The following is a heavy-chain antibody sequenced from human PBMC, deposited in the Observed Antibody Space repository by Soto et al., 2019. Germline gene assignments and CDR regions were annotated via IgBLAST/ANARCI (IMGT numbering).Heavy chain of an antibody. Sequence: EVQLVESGGGLVQPGGSLRLSCAASGFTFSSYSMNWVRQAPGKGLEWVSYISSSSSTIYYADSVKGRFTISRDNAKNSLYLQMTSLRDEDTAVYYCARDGGDYGDYESYYYGMDVWGQGTTVTVSS. V-gene: IGHV3-48*02. CDR3: ARDGGDYGDYESYYYGMDV. CDR2: ISSSSSTI. D-gene: IGHD4-17*01. CDR1: GFTFSSYS. J-gene: IGHJ6*02.